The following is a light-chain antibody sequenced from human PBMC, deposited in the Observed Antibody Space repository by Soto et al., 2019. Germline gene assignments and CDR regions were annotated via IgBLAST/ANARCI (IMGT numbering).Light chain of an antibody. J-gene: IGKJ3*01. V-gene: IGKV3-11*01. Sequence: IVWTHSPATLCLSPGERAALSGRASQSVSRNLAWYQQKPGQAPRLLIYDASNRATGIPARFSGSGSVTDFTLTISSLEPEDFAVYYCQQRSNWATFGPGTKVDIK. CDR2: DAS. CDR1: QSVSRN. CDR3: QQRSNWAT.